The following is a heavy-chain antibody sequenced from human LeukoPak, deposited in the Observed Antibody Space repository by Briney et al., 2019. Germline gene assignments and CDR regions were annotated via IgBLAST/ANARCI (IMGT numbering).Heavy chain of an antibody. D-gene: IGHD3-22*01. V-gene: IGHV1-69*13. Sequence: ASVKVSCKASGGTFSSYAISWVRQAPGQGLEWMGGITPMFGTANYAQKFQGRVTITADESTSTAYMELSSLRSEDTAVYYCAREWGHDTSGYFFGYWGQGTLVTVSS. CDR1: GGTFSSYA. J-gene: IGHJ4*02. CDR3: AREWGHDTSGYFFGY. CDR2: ITPMFGTA.